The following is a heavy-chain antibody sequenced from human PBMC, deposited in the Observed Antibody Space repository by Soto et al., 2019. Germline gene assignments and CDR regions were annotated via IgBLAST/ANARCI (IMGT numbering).Heavy chain of an antibody. J-gene: IGHJ4*02. CDR3: ARDGAGYYGAGSYAQKYLDY. CDR1: GYTFTSYA. V-gene: IGHV1-18*01. CDR2: ISAYNGNT. D-gene: IGHD3-10*01. Sequence: ASVKVSCKASGYTFTSYAMHWVRQSPGHRLAWMGWISAYNGNTNYAQKLQGRVTMTTDTSTSTAYMELRSLRSDDTAVDYCARDGAGYYGAGSYAQKYLDYWGQGTLVTVSS.